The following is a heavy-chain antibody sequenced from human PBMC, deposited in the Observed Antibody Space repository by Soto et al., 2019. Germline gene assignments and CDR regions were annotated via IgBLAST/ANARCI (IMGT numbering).Heavy chain of an antibody. CDR1: GYTFTSYA. D-gene: IGHD2-15*01. CDR2: INAGNGNT. CDR3: ATAVQLVVVAANGFDY. Sequence: ASVKVSCKASGYTFTSYAMHWVRQAPGQRLEWMGWINAGNGNTKYSQKFQGRVTMTEDTSTDTAYMELSSLRSEDTAVYYCATAVQLVVVAANGFDYWGQGTLVTVSS. V-gene: IGHV1-3*01. J-gene: IGHJ4*02.